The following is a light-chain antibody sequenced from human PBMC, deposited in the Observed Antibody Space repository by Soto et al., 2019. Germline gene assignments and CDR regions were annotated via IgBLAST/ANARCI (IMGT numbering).Light chain of an antibody. CDR3: AAWDDSLNGVV. CDR2: SNN. Sequence: QSVLTQPPSASGTPGQRVTISCSGSSSNIGSHTVNWYQQLPGTAPKLLIYSNNQRPSGVPDRFSGSTSGTSASLAISGLQSEDEADYYCAAWDDSLNGVVFGGGTKVTVL. CDR1: SSNIGSHT. J-gene: IGLJ2*01. V-gene: IGLV1-44*01.